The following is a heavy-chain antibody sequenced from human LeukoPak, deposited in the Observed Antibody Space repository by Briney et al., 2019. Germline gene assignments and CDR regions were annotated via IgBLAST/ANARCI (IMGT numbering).Heavy chain of an antibody. Sequence: ASVKVSCKVSGYTLTELSMHWVRQAPGKGLEWMGGFDPEDGETIYAQKFQGRVTMTEDTSTDTAYMELSSLRSEDTAVYYCATPDKNYHDSSGYYPRPFDYWGQGTLVTVSS. D-gene: IGHD3-22*01. V-gene: IGHV1-24*01. CDR1: GYTLTELS. CDR3: ATPDKNYHDSSGYYPRPFDY. CDR2: FDPEDGET. J-gene: IGHJ4*02.